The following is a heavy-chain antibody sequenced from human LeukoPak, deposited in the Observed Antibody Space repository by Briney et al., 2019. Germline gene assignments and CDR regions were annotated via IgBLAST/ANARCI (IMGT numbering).Heavy chain of an antibody. D-gene: IGHD1-14*01. CDR3: ARGTRDGPSHFDY. V-gene: IGHV1-69*06. J-gene: IGHJ4*02. Sequence: ASVKVSCKASGGTVSSYAISWVRQAPGQGLEWMGGIIPIFGTANYAQKFQGRVTITADKSTSTAYMELSSLRSEDTAVYYCARGTRDGPSHFDYWGQGTPVTVSS. CDR1: GGTVSSYA. CDR2: IIPIFGTA.